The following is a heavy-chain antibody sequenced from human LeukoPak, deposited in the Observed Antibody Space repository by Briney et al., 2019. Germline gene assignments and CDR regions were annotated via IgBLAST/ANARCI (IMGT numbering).Heavy chain of an antibody. CDR3: ARVYYYDSSGYYPAEYFQH. J-gene: IGHJ1*01. CDR1: GGSISSYY. D-gene: IGHD3-22*01. V-gene: IGHV4-59*01. Sequence: PETLSLTCTVSGGSISSYYWSWIQQPPGKGLEWIGYIYYSGSTNYNPSLKSRVTISVDTSKNQFSLKLSSVTAADTAVYYCARVYYYDSSGYYPAEYFQHWGQGTLVTVSS. CDR2: IYYSGST.